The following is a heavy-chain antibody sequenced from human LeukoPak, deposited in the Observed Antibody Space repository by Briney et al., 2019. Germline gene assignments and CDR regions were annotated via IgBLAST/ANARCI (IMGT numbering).Heavy chain of an antibody. Sequence: TSETLSLTCAVYGGSFSGYYWSWIRQPPGKGLEWIGEINHSGSTNYNPSLKSRVTISVDTSKNQFSLKLSSVTAAHTAVYYCARAEVVEMATTSYYFDYWGQGTLVTVSS. CDR1: GGSFSGYY. J-gene: IGHJ4*02. CDR3: ARAEVVEMATTSYYFDY. CDR2: INHSGST. D-gene: IGHD5-24*01. V-gene: IGHV4-34*01.